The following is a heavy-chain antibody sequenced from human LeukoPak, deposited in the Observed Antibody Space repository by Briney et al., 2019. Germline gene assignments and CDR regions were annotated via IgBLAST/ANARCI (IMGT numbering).Heavy chain of an antibody. V-gene: IGHV4-39*01. CDR3: ARRYCSTTSCQEDY. J-gene: IGHJ4*02. CDR2: VYYSGST. Sequence: PSETLSLTCTVSDGSISSSSYCWVWIRQPPGKGLEWVGSVYYSGSTYYNPSLKSRVTISVDTSKNQFSLKLSSVTAADTAVYYCARRYCSTTSCQEDYWGQGTLVTVSS. CDR1: DGSISSSSYC. D-gene: IGHD2-2*01.